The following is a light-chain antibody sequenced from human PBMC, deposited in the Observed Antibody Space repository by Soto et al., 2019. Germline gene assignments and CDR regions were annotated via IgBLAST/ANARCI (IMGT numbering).Light chain of an antibody. CDR3: QHYNSYSEA. V-gene: IGKV1-5*03. Sequence: DIQMTQPPSTLSGSVGDRVTITCRASQTISSWLAWYQQKPGKAPKLLIYKASTLKSGVPSRFSGSGSGTEFTLTISSLQPDDFATYYCQHYNSYSEAFGQGTKVEIK. CDR2: KAS. CDR1: QTISSW. J-gene: IGKJ1*01.